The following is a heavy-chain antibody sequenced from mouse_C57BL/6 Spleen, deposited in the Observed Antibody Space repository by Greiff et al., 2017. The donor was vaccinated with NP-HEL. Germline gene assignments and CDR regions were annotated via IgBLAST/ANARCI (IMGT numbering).Heavy chain of an antibody. CDR3: ARQGIYYYGSSYDAMDY. V-gene: IGHV5-6*01. J-gene: IGHJ4*01. CDR2: ISSGGSYT. CDR1: GFTFSSYG. Sequence: EVQLVESGGDLVKPGGSLKLSCAASGFTFSSYGMSWVRQTPDKRLEWVATISSGGSYTYYPDSVKGRFTISRDNAKNTLYLQMGSLKSEDTAMYYCARQGIYYYGSSYDAMDYWGQGTSVTVSS. D-gene: IGHD1-1*01.